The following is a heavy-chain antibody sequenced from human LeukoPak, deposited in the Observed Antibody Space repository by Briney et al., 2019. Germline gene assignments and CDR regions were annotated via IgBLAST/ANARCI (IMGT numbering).Heavy chain of an antibody. CDR3: ALPAAEDTFDY. Sequence: PGGSLRLSCAASGLTFSSYWMHWVRQAPGKGLVWVSRINSDGSSTSYADSVKGRFTISRDNAKNTLYLQMNSLRAEDTAVYYCALPAAEDTFDYWGQGTLVTVSS. V-gene: IGHV3-74*01. D-gene: IGHD2-2*01. CDR2: INSDGSST. CDR1: GLTFSSYW. J-gene: IGHJ4*02.